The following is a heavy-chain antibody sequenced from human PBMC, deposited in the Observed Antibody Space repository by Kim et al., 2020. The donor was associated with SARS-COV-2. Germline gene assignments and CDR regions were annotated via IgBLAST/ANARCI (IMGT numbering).Heavy chain of an antibody. Sequence: SETLSLTCALYGGSFSGYNCNWIRQPPGKGLEWIGEIHYSERITYNPSLNSRVTISIDTSKKQFFLNLNSVTDADTAVYYCACGPTWGQGTLVSVSS. J-gene: IGHJ4*02. V-gene: IGHV4-34*01. CDR2: IHYSERI. CDR3: ACGPT. D-gene: IGHD1-26*01. CDR1: GGSFSGYN.